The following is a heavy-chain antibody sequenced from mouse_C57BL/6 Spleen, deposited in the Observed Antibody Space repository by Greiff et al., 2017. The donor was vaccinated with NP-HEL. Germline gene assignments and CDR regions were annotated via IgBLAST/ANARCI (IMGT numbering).Heavy chain of an antibody. D-gene: IGHD2-1*01. V-gene: IGHV1-26*01. J-gene: IGHJ2*01. CDR2: INPKNGGT. CDR3: ARYGNYEDYCDD. Sequence: VQLQQSGPELVKPGASVKISCKASGYTFTDYYMNWVKQSHGKSLEWIGDINPKNGGTSYNQKFKGKATLTVDKSSSTAYMELRSLTSEDSAVYDCARYGNYEDYCDDWGKGTTLTVSS. CDR1: GYTFTDYY.